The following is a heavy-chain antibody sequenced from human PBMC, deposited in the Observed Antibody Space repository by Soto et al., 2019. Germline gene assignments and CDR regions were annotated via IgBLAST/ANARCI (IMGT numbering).Heavy chain of an antibody. J-gene: IGHJ4*02. D-gene: IGHD3-16*01. Sequence: QVQLVESGGGVVQPGRSLRLSCAASGFTFSSYGMHWVRQAPGKGLEWVAVISYDGSNKYYADSVKGRFTISRDNSKNTVYLQMNSLRAEDTAVYYCAKGERGGSAGPHFDYWGQGTLVTVSS. CDR2: ISYDGSNK. CDR3: AKGERGGSAGPHFDY. CDR1: GFTFSSYG. V-gene: IGHV3-30*18.